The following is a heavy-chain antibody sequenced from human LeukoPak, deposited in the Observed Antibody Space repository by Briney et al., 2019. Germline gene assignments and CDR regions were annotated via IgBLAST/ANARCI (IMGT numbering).Heavy chain of an antibody. Sequence: PGGSLRLSCAASGFTFSSYAMSWVRQAPGKGLEWVSGIGSSGRNTYYADSVKGRFTISRDNSKNTLYLQMNNLRAEDTALYYCAKDLRYCSAGTCYSEYYFGYWGQGTLVTVSS. V-gene: IGHV3-23*01. CDR1: GFTFSSYA. CDR2: IGSSGRNT. J-gene: IGHJ4*02. D-gene: IGHD2-15*01. CDR3: AKDLRYCSAGTCYSEYYFGY.